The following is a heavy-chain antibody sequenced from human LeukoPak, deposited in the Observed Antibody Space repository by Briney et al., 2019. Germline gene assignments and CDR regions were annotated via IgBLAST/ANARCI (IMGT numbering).Heavy chain of an antibody. CDR3: VRDRRDTSMVWDY. V-gene: IGHV4-59*01. D-gene: IGHD5-18*01. J-gene: IGHJ4*02. CDR2: IYYSGHT. Sequence: KASETLSLTCTVSGDSMSSYYWSWIRQPPGKGLEWIGYIYYSGHTNYNPSLKSRVTISVDTSKNQFSLKMRSVTAADTAVYYCVRDRRDTSMVWDYWGRGTLVTVSS. CDR1: GDSMSSYY.